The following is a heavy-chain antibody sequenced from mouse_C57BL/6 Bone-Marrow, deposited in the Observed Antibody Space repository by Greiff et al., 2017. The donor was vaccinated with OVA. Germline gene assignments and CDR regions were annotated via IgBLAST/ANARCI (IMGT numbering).Heavy chain of an antibody. V-gene: IGHV5-9*01. Sequence: EVQRVESGGGLVKPGGSLKLSCAASGFTFSSYTMSWVRQTPEKRLEWVATISGGGGNTYYPDSVKGRFTISRDNAKNTLYLQMSSLRSEDTALYYCARHTHYYGSSYLAWFAYWGQGTLVTVSA. D-gene: IGHD1-1*01. J-gene: IGHJ3*01. CDR1: GFTFSSYT. CDR2: ISGGGGNT. CDR3: ARHTHYYGSSYLAWFAY.